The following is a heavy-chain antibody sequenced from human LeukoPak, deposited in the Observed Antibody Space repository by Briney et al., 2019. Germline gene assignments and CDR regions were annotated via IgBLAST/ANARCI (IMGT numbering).Heavy chain of an antibody. CDR1: GGSFSGYY. CDR3: ASQPDRFGDLFYGMDV. V-gene: IGHV4-34*01. Sequence: SETLSLTCAVYGGSFSGYYWSWIRQPPGKGLEWIGEINHSGSTNYNPSLKSRVTISVDTSKNQFSLKLSSVTAADTAVYYCASQPDRFGDLFYGMDVWGQGTTVTVSS. D-gene: IGHD3-10*01. J-gene: IGHJ6*02. CDR2: INHSGST.